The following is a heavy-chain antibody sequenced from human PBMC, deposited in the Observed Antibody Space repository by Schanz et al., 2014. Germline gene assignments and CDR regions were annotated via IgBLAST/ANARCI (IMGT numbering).Heavy chain of an antibody. Sequence: QVKLVESGGGVVQPGRSLRLSCEASGFTFSNYGMHWVRQAPGKGLEWVAVISSDETVTYYVDSVKGRFTISRDNSKNTLYVQLNSLRAEDTAVYYCARGGATRFDYWGQGTLVTVSS. V-gene: IGHV3-30*03. CDR1: GFTFSNYG. J-gene: IGHJ4*02. D-gene: IGHD1-26*01. CDR3: ARGGATRFDY. CDR2: ISSDETVT.